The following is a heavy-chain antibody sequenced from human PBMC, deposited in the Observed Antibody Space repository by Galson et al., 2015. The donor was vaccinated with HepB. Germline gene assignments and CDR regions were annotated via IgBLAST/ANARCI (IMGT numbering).Heavy chain of an antibody. V-gene: IGHV3-33*01. CDR3: AREGVGQDSSGYSD. J-gene: IGHJ4*02. CDR2: IWYDGSNK. Sequence: SLRLSCAASGFTFSSYGMHWVRQAPGKGLEWVAVIWYDGSNKYYADSVKGRFTISRDNSKNTLYLQMNSLRAEDTAVYYCAREGVGQDSSGYSDWGQGTLVTVSS. CDR1: GFTFSSYG. D-gene: IGHD3-22*01.